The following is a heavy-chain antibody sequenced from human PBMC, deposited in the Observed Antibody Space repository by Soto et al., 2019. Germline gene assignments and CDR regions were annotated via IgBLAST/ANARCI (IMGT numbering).Heavy chain of an antibody. V-gene: IGHV3-30*18. J-gene: IGHJ4*02. CDR3: ANAMIGY. D-gene: IGHD3-10*02. CDR2: ISYDGSNK. Sequence: QVQLVETGGGVVQPGRSLRLSCAASGFTFSSYGMHWVRQAPGKGLEWVAVISYDGSNKYYADSVKGRFTISRDNSKNPLYLQMNILRAEDTAVYYCANAMIGYWGQGTLVTVSS. CDR1: GFTFSSYG.